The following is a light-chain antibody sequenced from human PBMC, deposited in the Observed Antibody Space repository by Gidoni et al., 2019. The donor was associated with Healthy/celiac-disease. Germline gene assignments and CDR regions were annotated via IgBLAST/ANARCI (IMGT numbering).Light chain of an antibody. CDR3: QSYDSSLSGV. CDR2: GNS. V-gene: IGLV1-40*01. CDR1: SSNIGAGYD. Sequence: QSVLTQPPSVSGAPGQRVTISCTGSSSNIGAGYDLHWYQQLPGTAPKLLLYGNSNRPSGVPDRFSGSKAGTSASLAITGLQAEDEADYYCQSYDSSLSGVFGGGTKLTVL. J-gene: IGLJ2*01.